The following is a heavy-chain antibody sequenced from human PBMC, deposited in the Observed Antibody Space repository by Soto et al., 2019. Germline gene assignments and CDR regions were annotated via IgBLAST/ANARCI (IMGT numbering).Heavy chain of an antibody. CDR3: SKGASTTVFAFNDY. CDR1: GFTFDDYG. V-gene: IGHV3-9*01. J-gene: IGHJ4*02. D-gene: IGHD3-10*02. Sequence: EVQLVESGGCLVQPGRSLRLSCEASGFTFDDYGMHWVRQGPGKGLEWVSSISWNSGNLGYADSVKGRFTISRDNAKNSLYLQMNSLRGEDTALYYCSKGASTTVFAFNDYWGQGTLVTVSS. CDR2: ISWNSGNL.